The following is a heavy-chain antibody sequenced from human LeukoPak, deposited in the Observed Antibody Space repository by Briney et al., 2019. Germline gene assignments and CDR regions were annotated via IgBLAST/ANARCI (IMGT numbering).Heavy chain of an antibody. CDR3: ARMGVITGTTYAFDI. CDR1: GFTFSSYS. J-gene: IGHJ3*02. Sequence: GGSLRLSCAASGFTFSSYSMNWFRQAPEKGLEWVSSISSSSSYIYYADSVKGRFTISRDNAKNSLYLQMNSLRAEDTAVYYCARMGVITGTTYAFDIWGQGTMVTVSS. V-gene: IGHV3-21*01. CDR2: ISSSSSYI. D-gene: IGHD1-7*01.